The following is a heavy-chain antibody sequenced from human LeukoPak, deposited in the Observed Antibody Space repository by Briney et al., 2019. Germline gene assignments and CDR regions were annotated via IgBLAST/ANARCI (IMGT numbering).Heavy chain of an antibody. D-gene: IGHD6-13*01. CDR2: ISSSANTI. CDR3: ARFSKDGAGNFDY. J-gene: IGHJ4*02. Sequence: PGGSLRLSCAASGFTFSDYYMSWIRQAPGKGLEWLSYISSSANTIYYADSVKGRFTISKDNAKNSLYLQMNSLRAEDTAVYYCARFSKDGAGNFDYWGQGTLVTVSS. V-gene: IGHV3-11*04. CDR1: GFTFSDYY.